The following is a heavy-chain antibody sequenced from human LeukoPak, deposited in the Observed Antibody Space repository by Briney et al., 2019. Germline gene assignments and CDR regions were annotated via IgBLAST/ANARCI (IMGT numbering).Heavy chain of an antibody. Sequence: SQTLSLNCAISGDSVSSKSASWNWIRQSPSSGLEWLGRTYSRSKWFNDYAVSVKSRITINPDTSKNQFSLHLSSVTPDDTAVYYCARGTGSLDYWGQGTLVTVSS. CDR1: GDSVSSKSAS. CDR2: TYSRSKWFN. J-gene: IGHJ4*02. D-gene: IGHD1-26*01. V-gene: IGHV6-1*01. CDR3: ARGTGSLDY.